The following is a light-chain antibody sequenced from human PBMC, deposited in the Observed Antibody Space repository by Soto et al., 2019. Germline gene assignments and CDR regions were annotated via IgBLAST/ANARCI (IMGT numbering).Light chain of an antibody. J-gene: IGLJ1*01. CDR2: DAT. CDR3: QVWASTAEFVV. Sequence: SYELTQPPSVSVAPGQTARITCGGNNIGSESVHWYQQRPGQAPVAVVFDATDRPSGIPDRISASRSGDTATLTISRVDAGDEADYYCQVWASTAEFVVFGSGTKVTVL. CDR1: NIGSES. V-gene: IGLV3-21*02.